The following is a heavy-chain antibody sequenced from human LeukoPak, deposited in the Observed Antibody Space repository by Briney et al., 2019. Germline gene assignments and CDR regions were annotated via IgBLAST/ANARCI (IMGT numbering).Heavy chain of an antibody. V-gene: IGHV7-4-1*02. CDR2: INTNTGNP. D-gene: IGHD2-15*01. CDR1: VYTFTNYP. CDR3: ARDTYCAGGRCSSRVGY. Sequence: GASVKVSCKASVYTFTNYPMNWVRQGPGQGLEWVGWINTNTGNPTYAQGFTERFAFSLDTSVTTAYLQINSLTPEDTAVYFCARDTYCAGGRCSSRVGYWGQGTAVTASS. J-gene: IGHJ4*02.